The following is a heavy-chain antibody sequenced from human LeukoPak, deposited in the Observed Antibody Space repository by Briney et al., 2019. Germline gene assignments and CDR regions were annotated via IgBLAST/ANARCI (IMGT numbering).Heavy chain of an antibody. CDR3: ARSILRYYYYGMDV. D-gene: IGHD2-21*01. CDR1: GFTVSSNY. J-gene: IGHJ6*02. V-gene: IGHV3-66*02. CDR2: IYSGGST. Sequence: GGSLRLSCAASGFTVSSNYMSWVRQAPGKGLEWVSVIYSGGSTYYADSVEGRFTISRDNSKNTLYLQMNSLRAEDTAVYYCARSILRYYYYGMDVWGQGTTVTVSS.